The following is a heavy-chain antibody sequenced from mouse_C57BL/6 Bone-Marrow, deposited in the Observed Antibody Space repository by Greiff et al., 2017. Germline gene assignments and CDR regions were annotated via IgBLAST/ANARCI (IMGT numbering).Heavy chain of an antibody. J-gene: IGHJ2*01. D-gene: IGHD2-1*01. CDR1: GYTFTTYP. CDR2: FHPYNDDT. CDR3: DRGGNYGGYYFDY. Sequence: QVQLKESGAELVKPGASVKMSCKASGYTFTTYPIEWMKQNPGKSLEWIGNFHPYNDDTKYNEKFKGKATLTVEKSSSTVYLQLSRFTSDDCAVAYCDRGGNYGGYYFDYWGQGTTLTVAS. V-gene: IGHV1-47*01.